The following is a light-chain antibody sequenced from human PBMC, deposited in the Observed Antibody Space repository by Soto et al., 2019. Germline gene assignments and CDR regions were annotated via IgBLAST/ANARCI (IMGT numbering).Light chain of an antibody. Sequence: EIVLTQSPGTLSLSPGERATLSCRASQSVSSSYLAWYQQKPGQAPRLLIYGASSRATGIPDRFSGSGSGTDCTLTISRLEPEDFAVYYCQQYDSSQWTFGQGTKVEIK. J-gene: IGKJ1*01. CDR1: QSVSSSY. CDR2: GAS. V-gene: IGKV3-20*01. CDR3: QQYDSSQWT.